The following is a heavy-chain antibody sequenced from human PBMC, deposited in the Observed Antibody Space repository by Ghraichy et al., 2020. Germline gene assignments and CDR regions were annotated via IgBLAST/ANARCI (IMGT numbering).Heavy chain of an antibody. D-gene: IGHD1-26*01. CDR1: GGSISSYY. CDR3: ARERSGSYYHWFDP. J-gene: IGHJ5*02. V-gene: IGHV4-59*01. CDR2: IYYSGST. Sequence: SETLSLTCTVSGGSISSYYWSWIRQPPGKGLEWIGYIYYSGSTNYNPSLKSRVTISVDTSKNQFSLKLSSVTAADTAVYYCARERSGSYYHWFDPWGQGTLVTVSS.